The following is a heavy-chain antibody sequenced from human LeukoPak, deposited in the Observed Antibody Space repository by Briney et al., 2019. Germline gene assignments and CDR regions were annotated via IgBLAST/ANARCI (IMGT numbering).Heavy chain of an antibody. Sequence: SETLSLTCTVSGGSISSGSYYWSWIRQPAGKGLERIGRIYTSGSTNYNPSLKSRVTISVDTSKNQFSLKLSSVTAADTAVYYCARDPRWELLKGGAFDIWGQGTMVTVSS. V-gene: IGHV4-61*02. CDR3: ARDPRWELLKGGAFDI. J-gene: IGHJ3*02. CDR2: IYTSGST. D-gene: IGHD2-15*01. CDR1: GGSISSGSYY.